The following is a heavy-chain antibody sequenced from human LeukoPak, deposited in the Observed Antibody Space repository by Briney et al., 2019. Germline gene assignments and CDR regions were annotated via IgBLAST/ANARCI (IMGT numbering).Heavy chain of an antibody. CDR3: ARDRGLLWFGELLYSAFDI. Sequence: ASVKVSCKPSGYTFTGYYMHWVRQAPGQGLEWMGIINPSGGSTSYAQKFQGRVTMTRDMSTSTVYMELSSLRSEDTAVYYCARDRGLLWFGELLYSAFDIWGQGTMVTVPS. J-gene: IGHJ3*02. V-gene: IGHV1-46*01. CDR1: GYTFTGYY. CDR2: INPSGGST. D-gene: IGHD3-10*01.